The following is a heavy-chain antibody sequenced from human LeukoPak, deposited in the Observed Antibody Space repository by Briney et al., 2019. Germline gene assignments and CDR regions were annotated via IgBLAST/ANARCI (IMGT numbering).Heavy chain of an antibody. V-gene: IGHV1-2*02. J-gene: IGHJ3*02. CDR3: AREQEEAAAVHAFDI. CDR2: INPNSGGT. Sequence: ASVKVSCKASGYTFTGYYMHRVRQAPGQGLEWMGWINPNSGGTNYAQKFQGRVTMTRDTSISTAYMELSRLRSDDTAVYYCAREQEEAAAVHAFDIWGQGTMVTVSS. CDR1: GYTFTGYY. D-gene: IGHD6-13*01.